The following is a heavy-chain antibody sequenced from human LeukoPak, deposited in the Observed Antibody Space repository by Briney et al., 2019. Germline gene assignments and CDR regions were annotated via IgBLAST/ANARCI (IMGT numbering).Heavy chain of an antibody. V-gene: IGHV1-2*02. D-gene: IGHD4-17*01. CDR1: GYTFTGYY. Sequence: VASVKVSCKASGYTFTGYYMHWVRQAPGQGLEWMGWINPNSGGTNYAQKFQGRVTMTRDTSVSTAYMELSRLRSDDTAVYYCASEKASPNGDYFDYWGQGTLVTVSS. J-gene: IGHJ4*02. CDR2: INPNSGGT. CDR3: ASEKASPNGDYFDY.